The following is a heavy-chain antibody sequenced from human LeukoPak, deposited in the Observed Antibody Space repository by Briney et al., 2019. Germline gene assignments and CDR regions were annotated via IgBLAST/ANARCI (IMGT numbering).Heavy chain of an antibody. D-gene: IGHD2-2*01. V-gene: IGHV4-39*01. Sequence: PSETLSLTCTVSGGSISSSSYYWGWIRQPPGKGLEWIGSIYYSGSIYYNPSLKSRVTISVDTSKNQFSLKLSSVTAADTAVYYCAREIGYCSSTSCYVYYYMDVWGKGTTVTISS. CDR2: IYYSGSI. CDR1: GGSISSSSYY. J-gene: IGHJ6*03. CDR3: AREIGYCSSTSCYVYYYMDV.